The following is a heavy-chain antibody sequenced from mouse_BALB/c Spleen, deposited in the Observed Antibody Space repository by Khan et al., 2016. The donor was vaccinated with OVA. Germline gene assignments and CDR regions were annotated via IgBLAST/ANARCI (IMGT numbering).Heavy chain of an antibody. CDR2: ISSGGDYT. CDR3: ADSLTGSFAY. CDR1: GFTFSSYS. D-gene: IGHD4-1*01. J-gene: IGHJ3*01. Sequence: EVELVESGGDLVKPGGSLKLSCAASGFTFSSYSMSLVRQTPDKRLEWVASISSGGDYTYYPDSVKGRFTVSRDNAKNTLYLQMSNLKSEDAAMYYCADSLTGSFAYWGQGTMVTVSA. V-gene: IGHV5-6*01.